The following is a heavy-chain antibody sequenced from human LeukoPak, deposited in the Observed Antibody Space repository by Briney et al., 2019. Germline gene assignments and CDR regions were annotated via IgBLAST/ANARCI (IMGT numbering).Heavy chain of an antibody. CDR1: GFTFTSSA. V-gene: IGHV1-58*01. D-gene: IGHD3-22*01. CDR3: AADPGEAYYDSSGYYGPA. CDR2: IVVGSGNT. J-gene: IGHJ5*02. Sequence: SVKVSCKASGFTFTSSAVQWVRQARGQRLEWIGWIVVGSGNTNYAQKFQERVTITRDMSTSTAYMELSSLRSEDTAVYYCAADPGEAYYDSSGYYGPAWGQGTLVTVSS.